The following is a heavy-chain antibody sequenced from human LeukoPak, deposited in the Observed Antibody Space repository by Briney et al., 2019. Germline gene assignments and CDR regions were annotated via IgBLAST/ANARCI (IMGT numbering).Heavy chain of an antibody. J-gene: IGHJ4*02. Sequence: ASVKVSCKASGYTFTSYDINWVRRATGQGLEWMGWMNPNSGNTGYAQKFQGRVTITRNTSISTAYMELSSLRSEDTAVYYCARGSVVPAAIDYWGQGTLVTVSS. V-gene: IGHV1-8*03. D-gene: IGHD2-2*01. CDR1: GYTFTSYD. CDR2: MNPNSGNT. CDR3: ARGSVVPAAIDY.